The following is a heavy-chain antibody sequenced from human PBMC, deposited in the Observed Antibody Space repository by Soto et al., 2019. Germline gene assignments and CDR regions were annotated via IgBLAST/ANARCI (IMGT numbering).Heavy chain of an antibody. Sequence: QVQLVESGGGVVQPGRSLRLSCAASGFTFSSYGMHWVRQAPGKGLEWVAVIWYDGSNKYYADSVKGRFTISRDNSKDTLNLQMNSLRAEDTAVYYCARDDLRYCSGGSCYFDYWGQGTLVTVSS. CDR3: ARDDLRYCSGGSCYFDY. J-gene: IGHJ4*02. V-gene: IGHV3-33*01. CDR1: GFTFSSYG. D-gene: IGHD2-15*01. CDR2: IWYDGSNK.